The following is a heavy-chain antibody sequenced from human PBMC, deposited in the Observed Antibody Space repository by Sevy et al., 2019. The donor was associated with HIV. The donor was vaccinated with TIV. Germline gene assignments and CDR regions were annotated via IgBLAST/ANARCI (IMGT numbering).Heavy chain of an antibody. CDR2: INSDGSST. D-gene: IGHD6-6*01. CDR3: ARVAAPGLYYYYYYGMDV. Sequence: GGSLRLSCAASGFTFSSYWMNWVRQAPGKGLVWVSRINSDGSSTSYADSVKGRFTISRDNAKNTLYLQMNSLRAEDTAVYYCARVAAPGLYYYYYYGMDVWGQGTTVTVSS. J-gene: IGHJ6*02. CDR1: GFTFSSYW. V-gene: IGHV3-74*01.